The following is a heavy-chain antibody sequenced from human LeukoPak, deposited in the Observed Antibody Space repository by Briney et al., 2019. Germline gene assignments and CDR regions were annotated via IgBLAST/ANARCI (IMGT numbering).Heavy chain of an antibody. J-gene: IGHJ4*02. CDR2: INHSGST. CDR3: ARGPYYYGSGSSYYFDY. Sequence: PSETLSLTCAVYGGSFSGYYWSWIRQPPGKGLEWIGEINHSGSTNYNPSLKSRVTISVDTSKNQFSLKLGSVTAADTAVYYRARGPYYYGSGSSYYFDYWGQGTLVTVSS. D-gene: IGHD3-10*01. V-gene: IGHV4-34*01. CDR1: GGSFSGYY.